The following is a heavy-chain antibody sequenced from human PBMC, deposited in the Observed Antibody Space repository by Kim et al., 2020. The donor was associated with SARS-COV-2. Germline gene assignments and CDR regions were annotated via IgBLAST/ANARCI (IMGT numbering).Heavy chain of an antibody. Sequence: ASVKVSCKASGYTFTSYAMNWVRQAPGQGLEWMGWINTNTGNPTYAQGFTGRFVFSLDTSVSTAYLQISSLKAEDTAVYYCARAPIAARTSGMDVWGQGTTVTVSS. CDR1: GYTFTSYA. J-gene: IGHJ6*02. CDR3: ARAPIAARTSGMDV. D-gene: IGHD6-13*01. V-gene: IGHV7-4-1*02. CDR2: INTNTGNP.